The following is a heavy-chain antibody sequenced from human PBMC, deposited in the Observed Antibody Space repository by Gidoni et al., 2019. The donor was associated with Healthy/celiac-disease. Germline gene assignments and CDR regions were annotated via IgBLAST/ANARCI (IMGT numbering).Heavy chain of an antibody. V-gene: IGHV3-49*05. CDR3: TRASHRRGSSGYYSHY. Sequence: EVQLVESGGGLVKPGRSLRLSCTASGFTFGDYAMSWFRQAPGKGLEWVGFIRSKAYGGTTEYAASVKGRFTISRDDSKSIAYLQMNSLKTEDTAVYYCTRASHRRGSSGYYSHYWGQGTLVTVSS. D-gene: IGHD3-22*01. J-gene: IGHJ4*02. CDR1: GFTFGDYA. CDR2: IRSKAYGGTT.